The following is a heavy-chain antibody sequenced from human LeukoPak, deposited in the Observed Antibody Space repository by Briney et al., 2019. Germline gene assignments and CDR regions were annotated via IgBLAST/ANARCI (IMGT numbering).Heavy chain of an antibody. V-gene: IGHV1-8*01. CDR3: AREGTLVQEVTILPGIHV. D-gene: IGHD3-10*01. CDR1: GDTFTSYD. Sequence: ASVKVSCKTSGDTFTSYDINWVRQATGQGLEWMGWMNPNSGNTNYAQKFQGRVTLTSDTSITTAYIELSSLRYDDTAVYDCAREGTLVQEVTILPGIHVLGQGTKVSVSS. CDR2: MNPNSGNT. J-gene: IGHJ6*02.